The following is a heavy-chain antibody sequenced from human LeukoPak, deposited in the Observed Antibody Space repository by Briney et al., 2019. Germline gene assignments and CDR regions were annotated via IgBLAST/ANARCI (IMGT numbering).Heavy chain of an antibody. Sequence: ASVKVSCKASGYTFTSYYMHWVRQAPGQGLEWMGIINPSGGSTSYAQKFQGRVTMTSDMSTSTVYMELSSLRSEDTAVYYCARSMQQQPQDYWGQGTLVTVSS. CDR3: ARSMQQQPQDY. CDR1: GYTFTSYY. CDR2: INPSGGST. D-gene: IGHD6-13*01. V-gene: IGHV1-46*01. J-gene: IGHJ4*02.